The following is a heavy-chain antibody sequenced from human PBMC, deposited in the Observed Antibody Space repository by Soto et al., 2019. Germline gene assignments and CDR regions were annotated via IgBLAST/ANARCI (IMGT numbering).Heavy chain of an antibody. CDR1: GGTFSSYR. V-gene: IGHV1-69*13. D-gene: IGHD6-13*01. CDR2: IVPIYRTA. Sequence: SVKVSCKASGGTFSSYRINWLRQAPGQGLEWMGGIVPIYRTADSAQEFQGRVTITADESARTAYMELRSLKSRDTAVYYCVRDSGAKLSSSWGQGTLVTVSS. CDR3: VRDSGAKLSSS. J-gene: IGHJ4*02.